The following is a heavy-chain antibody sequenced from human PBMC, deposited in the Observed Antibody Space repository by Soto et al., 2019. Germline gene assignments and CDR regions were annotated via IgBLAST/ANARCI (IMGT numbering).Heavy chain of an antibody. Sequence: ASVKVSCKASGYTFTSYGISWVRQAPGQGLEWMGWISAYNGNTNYAQKLQGRVTMTTDTSTSTAYMELRSLGSDDTAVYYCARYIAVAGTVWFDPWGQGTLVTVSS. D-gene: IGHD6-19*01. CDR1: GYTFTSYG. CDR3: ARYIAVAGTVWFDP. V-gene: IGHV1-18*04. CDR2: ISAYNGNT. J-gene: IGHJ5*02.